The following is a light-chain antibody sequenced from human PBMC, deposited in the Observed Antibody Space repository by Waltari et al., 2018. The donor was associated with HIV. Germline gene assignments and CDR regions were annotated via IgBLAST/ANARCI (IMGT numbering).Light chain of an antibody. V-gene: IGLV3-25*03. CDR2: KDT. J-gene: IGLJ1*01. Sequence: SFELTQPPSVSVSPGQTARITCSGDALVKQYTYWYQQKPGQAPVVVIYKDTGRPSGIPERFSGSSSGKTVTLTISGVQSEDEADYYCQSADTGGTRVFGPGTKVTVL. CDR3: QSADTGGTRV. CDR1: ALVKQY.